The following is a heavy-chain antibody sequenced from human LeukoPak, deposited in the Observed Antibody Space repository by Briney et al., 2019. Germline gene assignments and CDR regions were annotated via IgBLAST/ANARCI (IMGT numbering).Heavy chain of an antibody. D-gene: IGHD2-15*01. CDR1: VATFSSYA. CDR2: IIPIFGSA. J-gene: IGHJ4*02. V-gene: IGHV1-69*13. CDR3: ARGYCSGGSCYSVEY. Sequence: SVKVSRKASVATFSSYAISWVRQAPRHGPEWMGGIIPIFGSANYPHKSQGRVTLTAEESTTPPYMELSSLRSDGTAVYYCARGYCSGGSCYSVEYWGQGTLVSVSS.